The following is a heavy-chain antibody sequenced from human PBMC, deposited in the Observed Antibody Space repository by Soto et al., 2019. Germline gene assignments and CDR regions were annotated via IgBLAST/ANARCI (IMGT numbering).Heavy chain of an antibody. CDR3: ARRGYYDSSGYAFDI. J-gene: IGHJ3*02. CDR2: INHSGST. V-gene: IGHV4-34*01. D-gene: IGHD3-22*01. Sequence: SETLSLTCAVYGGSFSGYYWSWIRQPPGKGLEWIGEINHSGSTNYNPSLKSRVTISVDKSKNQFSLKLSSVTAADTAVYYCARRGYYDSSGYAFDIWGQGTMVTVSS. CDR1: GGSFSGYY.